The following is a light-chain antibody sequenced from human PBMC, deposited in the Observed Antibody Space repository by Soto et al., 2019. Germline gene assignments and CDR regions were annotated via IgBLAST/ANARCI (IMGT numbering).Light chain of an antibody. CDR2: DAS. Sequence: DIQMTQSPSSLSASVGDRVTITCRASQSVGDWLAWYQQKPGKAPKLLIFDASTLEGGVPSRFSGSGSGTEFTLTISSLQPDDFATYYCQKYNSGLRTFGGGTTVEI. V-gene: IGKV1-5*01. CDR3: QKYNSGLRT. CDR1: QSVGDW. J-gene: IGKJ4*01.